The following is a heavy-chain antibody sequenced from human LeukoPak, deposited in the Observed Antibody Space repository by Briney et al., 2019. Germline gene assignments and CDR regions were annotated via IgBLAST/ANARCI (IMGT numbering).Heavy chain of an antibody. V-gene: IGHV3-48*01. CDR1: GFTFRTYS. D-gene: IGHD3-3*01. CDR2: IGGGGTFI. J-gene: IGHJ6*03. Sequence: GGSLRLSCSASGFTFRTYSMNWVRQAPGKGLEWVAHIGGGGTFIYYADSVKGRFTISRDNDKNSLYLQMNGLRAEDTAVYYCARFLATWDYYYMDVWGNGTTVTVSS. CDR3: ARFLATWDYYYMDV.